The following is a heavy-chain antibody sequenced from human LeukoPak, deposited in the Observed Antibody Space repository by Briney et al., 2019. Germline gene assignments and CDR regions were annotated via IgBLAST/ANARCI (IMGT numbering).Heavy chain of an antibody. CDR1: GGTFSSYA. Sequence: ASVKVSCKASGGTFSSYAISWVRQAPGQGLEWMGGIIPISDTTNYAQKFQGRVTMTRDMSTSTVYMELSSLRSEDTAVYYCARVGRQRVRGVIISYYYYYMDVWGKGTTVTVSS. CDR2: IIPISDTT. J-gene: IGHJ6*03. CDR3: ARVGRQRVRGVIISYYYYYMDV. D-gene: IGHD3-10*01. V-gene: IGHV1-69*05.